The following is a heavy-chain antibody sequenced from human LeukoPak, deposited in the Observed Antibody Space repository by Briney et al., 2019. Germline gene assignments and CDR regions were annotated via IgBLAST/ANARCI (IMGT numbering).Heavy chain of an antibody. CDR2: ISAYNGNT. CDR1: GYTFTSYG. J-gene: IGHJ6*02. Sequence: ASVKVSCKASGYTFTSYGISWVRQAPGQGLEWMGWISAYNGNTNYAQKLQGRVTMTTDTSTSTAYMELRSLRSDDTAVYYCAIGHGSGWSYYYYGMDVWGQGTTVTVSS. CDR3: AIGHGSGWSYYYYGMDV. V-gene: IGHV1-18*01. D-gene: IGHD6-19*01.